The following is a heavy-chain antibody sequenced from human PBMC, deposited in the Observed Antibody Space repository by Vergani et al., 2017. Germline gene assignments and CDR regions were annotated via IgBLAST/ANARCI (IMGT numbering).Heavy chain of an antibody. J-gene: IGHJ4*02. CDR3: ARGSTAAGFNY. V-gene: IGHV4-59*01. CDR1: GGPISSYY. D-gene: IGHD6-13*01. Sequence: QVQLQESGPGLVKPSETLSLTCTVSGGPISSYYWSWIRQPPGQGLEWIGYIYYSGSTNYNPSLKSRVTISVDTSKNQFSLNLSSVTAADTAVYYCARGSTAAGFNYWGQGTLVTVSS. CDR2: IYYSGST.